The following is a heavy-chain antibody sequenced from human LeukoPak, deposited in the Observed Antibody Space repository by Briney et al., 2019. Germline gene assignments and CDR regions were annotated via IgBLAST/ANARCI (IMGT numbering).Heavy chain of an antibody. CDR3: AGMTAGYSSGWYLGYYFDY. D-gene: IGHD6-19*01. J-gene: IGHJ4*02. CDR2: IYTSGST. V-gene: IGHV4-61*02. Sequence: SETLSLTCTVSGGSISSGSYYWSWIRQPAGKGLEWIGRIYTSGSTNYNPSLKSRVTISVDTSKNQFSLKLSSVTAADTAVYYCAGMTAGYSSGWYLGYYFDYWGQGTLVTVSS. CDR1: GGSISSGSYY.